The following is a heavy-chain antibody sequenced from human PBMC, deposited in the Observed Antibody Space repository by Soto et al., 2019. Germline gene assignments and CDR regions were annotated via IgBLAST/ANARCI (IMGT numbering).Heavy chain of an antibody. Sequence: GGSLRLSCAASGFTFSSYGMHWVRQAPGKGLEWVAVIWYDGSNKYYADSVKGRFTISRDNSKNTLYLQMSSLRADDTAVYYCARDLEGASTSNWLDPWGQGTMVTVYS. D-gene: IGHD1-26*01. CDR2: IWYDGSNK. CDR3: ARDLEGASTSNWLDP. V-gene: IGHV3-33*01. CDR1: GFTFSSYG. J-gene: IGHJ5*02.